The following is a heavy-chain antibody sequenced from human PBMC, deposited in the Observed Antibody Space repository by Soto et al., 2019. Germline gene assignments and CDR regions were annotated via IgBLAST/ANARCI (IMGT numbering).Heavy chain of an antibody. D-gene: IGHD3-16*01. CDR2: ISYDGSNK. CDR1: GFTFSSFG. V-gene: IGHV3-30*18. Sequence: QVQLVESGGGVVQPGGSLRLSCTASGFTFSSFGMYWVRQAPGKGLEWVAIISYDGSNKYYADSVKGRFTVSRDNSKSTLYLEMSNLTLGDTALYFCAKEEGYSYAVGEASYYAMDVWGQGTTVTVSS. J-gene: IGHJ6*02. CDR3: AKEEGYSYAVGEASYYAMDV.